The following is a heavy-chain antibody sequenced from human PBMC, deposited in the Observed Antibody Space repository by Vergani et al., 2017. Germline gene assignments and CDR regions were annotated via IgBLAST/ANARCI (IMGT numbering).Heavy chain of an antibody. V-gene: IGHV1-18*01. CDR3: ARQAHALHYCYDMDV. CDR1: GGTFSSYG. J-gene: IGHJ6*03. CDR2: ISAYNGKT. Sequence: QVQLVQSGAEVKKPGSSVKVSCKASGGTFSSYGISWVRQAPGQGLEWMGWISAYNGKTNYAQKLQGRVTMTTDTSTSTAYMELRSLRADDTAVYYCARQAHALHYCYDMDVWGKGTTVTVSS.